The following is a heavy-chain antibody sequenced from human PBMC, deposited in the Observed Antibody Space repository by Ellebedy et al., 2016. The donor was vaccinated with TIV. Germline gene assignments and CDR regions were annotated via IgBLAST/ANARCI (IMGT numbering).Heavy chain of an antibody. CDR2: ISGSGGST. CDR3: AKSKVRLVIITLVDY. CDR1: GFTFSSYA. D-gene: IGHD3-9*01. V-gene: IGHV3-23*01. J-gene: IGHJ4*02. Sequence: GGSLRLXCAASGFTFSSYAMSWVRQAPGKGLEWVSAISGSGGSTYYADSVKGRFTISRDNSKNTLYLQMNSLRAEDTAVYYCAKSKVRLVIITLVDYWGQGTLVTVSS.